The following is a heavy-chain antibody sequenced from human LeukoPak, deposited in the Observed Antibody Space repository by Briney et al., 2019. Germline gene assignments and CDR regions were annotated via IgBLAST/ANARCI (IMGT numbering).Heavy chain of an antibody. D-gene: IGHD3-22*01. J-gene: IGHJ4*02. CDR2: IIPILGIA. CDR1: GYTFTSYG. CDR3: ARGRRLRDSSGYYLFDY. V-gene: IGHV1-69*04. Sequence: SVKVSCKASGYTFTSYGISWVRQAPGQGLEWMGRIIPILGIANYAQKFQGRVTITADKSTSTAYMELSSLRSEDTAVYYCARGRRLRDSSGYYLFDYWGQGTLVTVSS.